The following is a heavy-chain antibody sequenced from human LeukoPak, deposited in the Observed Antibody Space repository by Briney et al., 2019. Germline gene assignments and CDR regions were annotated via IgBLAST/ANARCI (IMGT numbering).Heavy chain of an antibody. CDR1: GGSISNYY. CDR3: ARQGERPGISAY. D-gene: IGHD1-26*01. V-gene: IGHV4-59*08. Sequence: SETLSLTCTVSGGSISNYYWSWIRQPPGKGLEWIGSIFSGTTYYNPSLKSRVTISLNSSKNQFSLNLNSVTAADSAVYYCARQGERPGISAYWGQGTLVTVFS. CDR2: IFSGTT. J-gene: IGHJ4*02.